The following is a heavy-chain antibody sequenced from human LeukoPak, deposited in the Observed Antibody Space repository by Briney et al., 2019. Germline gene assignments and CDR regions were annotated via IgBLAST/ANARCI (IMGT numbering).Heavy chain of an antibody. CDR1: GGTFSSYA. CDR2: IIPIFGTA. V-gene: IGHV1-69*05. D-gene: IGHD2-2*01. J-gene: IGHJ3*02. CDR3: ARALAPDCSSTSCPWWGAFDI. Sequence: GASVKVSCKASGGTFSSYAISWVRQAPGQGLEWMGGIIPIFGTANYAQKFQGRVTITTDESTSTAYMELSSLRSEDTAVYYCARALAPDCSSTSCPWWGAFDIWGQGTMVTVSS.